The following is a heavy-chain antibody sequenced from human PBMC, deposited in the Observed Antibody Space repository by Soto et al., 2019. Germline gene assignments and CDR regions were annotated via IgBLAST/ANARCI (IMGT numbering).Heavy chain of an antibody. CDR3: ARQRTTVVTQAYFDH. V-gene: IGHV4-34*01. CDR2: INHSGIT. D-gene: IGHD2-21*02. CDR1: GGSFSGYF. J-gene: IGHJ4*02. Sequence: SETLSLTCTVSGGSFSGYFWTWIRQPPGKGLEWLAEINHSGITNYNPSVESRVSMSVDTSKNQFSLKLSSVTATDTAVYYCARQRTTVVTQAYFDHWGQGALVTVSS.